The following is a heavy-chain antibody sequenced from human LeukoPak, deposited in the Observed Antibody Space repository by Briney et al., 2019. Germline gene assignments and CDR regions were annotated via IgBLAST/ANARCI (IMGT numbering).Heavy chain of an antibody. CDR2: IYYSGST. J-gene: IGHJ6*03. D-gene: IGHD7-27*01. CDR1: GGSISSSSYY. Sequence: SETLSLTCTVSGGSISSSSYYWGWIRQRPGMGLEWIGSIYYSGSTYYNPSLKSRVTISVDTSKNQFSLKLSSVTAADTAVYYCAGRANWGHHYYYYMDVWGKGTTVTVSS. CDR3: AGRANWGHHYYYYMDV. V-gene: IGHV4-39*01.